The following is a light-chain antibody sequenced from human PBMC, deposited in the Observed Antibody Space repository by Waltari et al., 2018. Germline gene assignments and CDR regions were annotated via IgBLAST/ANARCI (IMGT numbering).Light chain of an antibody. CDR2: AAS. CDR3: QQDSSRPYT. J-gene: IGKJ2*01. CDR1: QAISHP. Sequence: DIQMTQSPSSLSASVGDRVTLTCRASQAISHPFAWYQQKPGKAPNPLLYAASTVESGVPSRFSGSGSGTDYTLAISSLQPEDFAIYYCQQDSSRPYTFGQGTKLEI. V-gene: IGKV1-NL1*01.